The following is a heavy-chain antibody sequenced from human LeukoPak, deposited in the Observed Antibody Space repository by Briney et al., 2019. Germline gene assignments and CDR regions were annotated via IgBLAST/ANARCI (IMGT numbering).Heavy chain of an antibody. CDR1: GFPFRSYA. Sequence: GGSLRLSCVASGFPFRSYAMTWVRQAPGKGLVWVSHITSDGSRTGYAESVTGRFTISRDNAKNKVYLQMNSLRAEDTAVYYCARDSLEVPGDFDYWGQGTLVTVSS. CDR2: ITSDGSRT. J-gene: IGHJ4*02. CDR3: ARDSLEVPGDFDY. V-gene: IGHV3-74*01. D-gene: IGHD2-2*01.